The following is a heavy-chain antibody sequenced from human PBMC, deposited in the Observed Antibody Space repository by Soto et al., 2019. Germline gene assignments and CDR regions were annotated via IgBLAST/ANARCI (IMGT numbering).Heavy chain of an antibody. CDR1: GASISSGGYY. Sequence: SETLSLTCTVSGASISSGGYYWSWIRQHPGKGLEWIGYIYYSGSTYYNPSLQSRPTISVDTSKTQFSLKLHFVTAADTAVYFCAREGGYGSYAFDIWGQGTMVTVSS. CDR2: IYYSGST. D-gene: IGHD5-18*01. CDR3: AREGGYGSYAFDI. V-gene: IGHV4-31*03. J-gene: IGHJ3*02.